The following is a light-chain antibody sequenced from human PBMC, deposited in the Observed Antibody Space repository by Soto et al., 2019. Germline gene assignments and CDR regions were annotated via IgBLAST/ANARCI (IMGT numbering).Light chain of an antibody. CDR2: WAS. Sequence: DIVMTQSPDSLTVSLGERATINCKSSLSVFYSSNNQNYLAWYQHKPGQPPKLLIYWASTRESGVPDRFSGSGSWTDLTLTISSLQAEDVAVYYCQQYYTTRAPTFGGGTKVEIK. CDR1: LSVFYSSNNQNY. J-gene: IGKJ4*01. CDR3: QQYYTTRAPT. V-gene: IGKV4-1*01.